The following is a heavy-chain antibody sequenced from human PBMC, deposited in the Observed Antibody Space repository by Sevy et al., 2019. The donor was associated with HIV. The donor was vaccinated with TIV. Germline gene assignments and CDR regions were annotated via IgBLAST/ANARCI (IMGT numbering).Heavy chain of an antibody. D-gene: IGHD3-3*01. CDR2: IYSSGST. CDR1: GGSISRNSHY. Sequence: SETLSLTCTVSGGSISRNSHYWGWIRQPPGKGLEWIGSIYSSGSTYYNPSLKSRVTISGDTSKNQFSLKLSSVTAADTAVYYCATHALSITIFGVVTRNWFDPWGQGTLVTVSS. CDR3: ATHALSITIFGVVTRNWFDP. V-gene: IGHV4-39*01. J-gene: IGHJ5*02.